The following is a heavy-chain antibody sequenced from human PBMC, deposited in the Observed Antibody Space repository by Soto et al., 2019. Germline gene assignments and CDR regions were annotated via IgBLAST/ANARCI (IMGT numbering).Heavy chain of an antibody. CDR1: GFTFSSYG. Sequence: GGSLRLSCAASGFTFSSYGMHWVRQAPGKGLEWVAVISYDGSNKYYADSVKGRFTISRDNSKNTLYLQMNSLRAEDTAVYYCAKGLRFLEWSRTYYGMDVWGQGTTGTVSS. J-gene: IGHJ6*02. CDR3: AKGLRFLEWSRTYYGMDV. D-gene: IGHD3-3*01. CDR2: ISYDGSNK. V-gene: IGHV3-30*18.